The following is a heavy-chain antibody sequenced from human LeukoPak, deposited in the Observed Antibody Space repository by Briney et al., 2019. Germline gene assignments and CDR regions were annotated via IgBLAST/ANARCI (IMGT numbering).Heavy chain of an antibody. J-gene: IGHJ4*02. CDR2: ISSSSGYI. D-gene: IGHD2-15*01. CDR1: GFTFSSYS. V-gene: IGHV3-21*01. Sequence: GGSLRLSCAASGFTFSSYSMNWVRQAPGKGLEWVSSISSSSGYIYYADSVKGRFTISRDNAKNSLYLQMNSLRAEDTAVYYCTIYDCSGGSCYSFDYWGQGTPVTVSS. CDR3: TIYDCSGGSCYSFDY.